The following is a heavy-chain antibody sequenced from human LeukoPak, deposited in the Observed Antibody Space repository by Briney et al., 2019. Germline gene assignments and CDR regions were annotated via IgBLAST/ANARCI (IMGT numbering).Heavy chain of an antibody. D-gene: IGHD4-23*01. J-gene: IGHJ3*02. Sequence: ASVKVSCKASGYTFTGYYMHWVRQAPGQWLEWMGWINPNSGGTNYTQKFQGRVTMTSDTSISTAYMELSRLRSDDTALYYCARNQRGNSDAFDIWGQGTMVPVSS. CDR1: GYTFTGYY. CDR2: INPNSGGT. CDR3: ARNQRGNSDAFDI. V-gene: IGHV1-2*02.